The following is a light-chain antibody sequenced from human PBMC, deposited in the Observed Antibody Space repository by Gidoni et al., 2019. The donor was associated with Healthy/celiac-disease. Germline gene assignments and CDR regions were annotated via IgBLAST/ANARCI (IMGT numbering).Light chain of an antibody. CDR3: QQYDTLPLT. Sequence: EIQMTKSPSPLSASVGDRVTITCQASKYISNYLNWYQQKPGKAPKLLIYDASNLETGVPSRFSGSGSGTDFTFTISSLQPEDIATYYCQQYDTLPLTFXGXTKVEIK. CDR2: DAS. CDR1: KYISNY. J-gene: IGKJ4*01. V-gene: IGKV1-33*01.